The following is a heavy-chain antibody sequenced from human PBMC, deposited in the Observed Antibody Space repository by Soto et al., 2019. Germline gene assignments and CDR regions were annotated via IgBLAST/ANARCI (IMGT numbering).Heavy chain of an antibody. J-gene: IGHJ5*02. CDR1: GGSISSGGYS. CDR3: ASVHGP. V-gene: IGHV4-30-2*01. D-gene: IGHD1-1*01. CDR2: IYHSGST. Sequence: SDTLSLTCAVSGGSISSGGYSWGWIRQPPGKGLEWIGYIYHSGSTYYNPSLKSRVTISVDRSKNQFSLKLSSVTAADTAEYYCASVHGPCGQGTFVTVSS.